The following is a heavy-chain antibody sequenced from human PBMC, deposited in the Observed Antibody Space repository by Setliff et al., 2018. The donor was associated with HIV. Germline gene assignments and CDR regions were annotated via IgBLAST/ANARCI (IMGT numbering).Heavy chain of an antibody. CDR2: IYHNGIT. V-gene: IGHV4-38-2*01. CDR1: GYSISSGYY. J-gene: IGHJ4*02. Sequence: PSEPLSLPCGVSGYSISSGYYWGWIRQPPGKGLEWIGSIYHNGITYYNPSLKSRVTISVDTSQNQFSLKLSSVTAADTAIYYCARRIYGNNPYFDYWSQGTLVTVSS. CDR3: ARRIYGNNPYFDY. D-gene: IGHD4-17*01.